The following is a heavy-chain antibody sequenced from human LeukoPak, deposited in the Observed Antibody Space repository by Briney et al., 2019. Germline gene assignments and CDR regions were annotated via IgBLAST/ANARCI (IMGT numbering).Heavy chain of an antibody. CDR3: TTERIVYSSGWDVLGC. V-gene: IGHV3-15*01. D-gene: IGHD6-19*01. Sequence: GGSLRLSCAASGFTFSNAWMNWVRQTPGKGLEWVGRIKSRANDGTTDYAAPVKGRFSISRGDSEDTLFLQMNNLKNEDTAVYYCTTERIVYSSGWDVLGCGGQGTLVTVSS. CDR1: GFTFSNAW. CDR2: IKSRANDGTT. J-gene: IGHJ4*02.